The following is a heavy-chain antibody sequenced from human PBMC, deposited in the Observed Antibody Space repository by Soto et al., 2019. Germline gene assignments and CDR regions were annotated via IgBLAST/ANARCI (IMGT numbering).Heavy chain of an antibody. J-gene: IGHJ6*02. CDR1: GYTFTSYG. Sequence: ASVKVSCKASGYTFTSYGISWVRQAPGQGLEWMGWISAYNGNTNYAQRLQGRVTMTTDTSTSTAYMELRSLRSDDTAVYYCARDLGYSSHLYYYYYGMDVWRQGTTVTVYS. CDR2: ISAYNGNT. CDR3: ARDLGYSSHLYYYYYGMDV. V-gene: IGHV1-18*01. D-gene: IGHD6-13*01.